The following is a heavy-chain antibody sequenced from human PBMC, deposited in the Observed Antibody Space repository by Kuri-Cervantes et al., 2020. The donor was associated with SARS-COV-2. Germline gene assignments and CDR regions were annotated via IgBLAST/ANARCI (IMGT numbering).Heavy chain of an antibody. V-gene: IGHV3-21*01. J-gene: IGHJ4*02. D-gene: IGHD6-19*01. CDR3: AREIGDPGIAVAGEFDY. Sequence: GESLKISCAASGFTFSSYSMNWVRQAPGKGLEWVSSISSSSSYIYYADSVKGRFTISRDNAKNSLYLQMNSLRAEDTAVYYCAREIGDPGIAVAGEFDYWGQGTLVTVSS. CDR1: GFTFSSYS. CDR2: ISSSSSYI.